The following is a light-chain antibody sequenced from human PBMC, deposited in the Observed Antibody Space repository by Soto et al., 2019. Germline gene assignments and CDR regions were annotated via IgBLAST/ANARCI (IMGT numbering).Light chain of an antibody. J-gene: IGKJ2*01. Sequence: EIVMTQSPATLSVSPGERATLSCRASQRVSSNSAWYQQKPGQAPRLLIYGASTRATGIPARFSGSGSGTEFTLTISSLQSEDFAVYYCQQYNNWTFGQGTKLEIK. V-gene: IGKV3-15*01. CDR2: GAS. CDR3: QQYNNWT. CDR1: QRVSSN.